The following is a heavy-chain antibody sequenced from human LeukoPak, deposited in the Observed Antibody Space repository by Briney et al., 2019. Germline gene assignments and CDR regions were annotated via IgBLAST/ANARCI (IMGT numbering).Heavy chain of an antibody. CDR2: IIPIFGTA. Sequence: SVKVSCKASGGTFSSYAISWVRQAPGQGLEWMGGIIPIFGTANYAQKFQGRVTITADKSTSTAYMEPSSLRSEDTAVYYCARGNMVRGVIAYYYYYMDVWGKGTTVTVSS. CDR1: GGTFSSYA. CDR3: ARGNMVRGVIAYYYYYMDV. J-gene: IGHJ6*03. D-gene: IGHD3-10*01. V-gene: IGHV1-69*06.